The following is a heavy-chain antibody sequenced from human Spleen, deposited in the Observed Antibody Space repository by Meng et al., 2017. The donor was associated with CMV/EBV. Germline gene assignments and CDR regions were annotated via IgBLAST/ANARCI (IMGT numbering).Heavy chain of an antibody. CDR2: ISSSGDTT. CDR1: GFTFDDYG. D-gene: IGHD2-15*01. J-gene: IGHJ4*02. Sequence: GESLKISCAASGFTFDDYGMSWVRQAPGKGLEWVAGISSSGDTTYYADSVQGRFIISRDNSRNTLFLQMNSLRADDSAVYYCAKGLVVVVAIFDSWGQGTLVTVS. CDR3: AKGLVVVVAIFDS. V-gene: IGHV3-23*01.